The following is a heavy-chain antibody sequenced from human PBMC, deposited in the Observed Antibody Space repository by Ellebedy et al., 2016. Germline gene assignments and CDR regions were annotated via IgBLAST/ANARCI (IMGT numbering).Heavy chain of an antibody. D-gene: IGHD1-26*01. V-gene: IGHV3-53*01. J-gene: IGHJ4*02. CDR3: ARVWTPSSGRQRAMDY. CDR1: GFTFNTYG. CDR2: IDNSANT. Sequence: GESLKISXAASGFTFNTYGMGWVRQAPAKGLQWVALIDNSANTYYADSARGRFTISRDNSKNTMSLQMNSLSAEDSNIYYCARVWTPSSGRQRAMDYWGQGTLVTVSS.